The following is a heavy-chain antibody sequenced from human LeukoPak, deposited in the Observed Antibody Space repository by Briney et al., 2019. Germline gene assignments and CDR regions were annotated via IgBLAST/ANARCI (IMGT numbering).Heavy chain of an antibody. V-gene: IGHV1-46*01. D-gene: IGHD1-26*01. CDR1: GYTFTNYY. CDR3: ARVGATGYFDY. CDR2: INPSGGST. J-gene: IGHJ4*02. Sequence: ASVKVSCEASGYTFTNYYMHWVRQAPGQGLEWMGIINPSGGSTSYAQKFQGRVTMTRDTSTGTVYMELSSLRSEDTAVYYCARVGATGYFDYWGQGTLVTVSS.